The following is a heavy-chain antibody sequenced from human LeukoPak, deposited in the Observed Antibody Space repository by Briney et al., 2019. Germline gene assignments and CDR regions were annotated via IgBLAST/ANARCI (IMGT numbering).Heavy chain of an antibody. CDR3: AKETSSSCDF. D-gene: IGHD6-6*01. CDR2: ISNSGGST. V-gene: IGHV3-23*01. J-gene: IGHJ4*02. CDR1: GFTFSSYA. Sequence: GGSLRLSCAASGFTFSSYAMSWVRQAPGKGLEWVSGISNSGGSTYSADSVRGRFTISRDNSKNTLYLQMNSLRAEDTAVYYCAKETSSSCDFWGRGTLVTVSS.